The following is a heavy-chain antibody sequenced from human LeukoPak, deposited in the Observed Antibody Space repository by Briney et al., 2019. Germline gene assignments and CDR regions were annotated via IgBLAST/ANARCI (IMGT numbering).Heavy chain of an antibody. Sequence: GESLKISCKGSGYSFTSYWIGWVRQMPGKGLEWMGIIYPGDSDTRYSPSFQGQVTISADKSISTAYLQWSSLKASDTAMYYSARHSGGYDILTGYYLYYFDYWGQGTLVTVSS. CDR1: GYSFTSYW. J-gene: IGHJ4*02. D-gene: IGHD3-9*01. CDR2: IYPGDSDT. CDR3: ARHSGGYDILTGYYLYYFDY. V-gene: IGHV5-51*01.